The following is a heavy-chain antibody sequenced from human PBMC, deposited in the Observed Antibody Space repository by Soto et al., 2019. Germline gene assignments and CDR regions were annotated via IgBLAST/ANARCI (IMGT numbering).Heavy chain of an antibody. CDR1: GFTFSSYS. V-gene: IGHV3-21*01. CDR3: ARPGHYYYYYMDV. Sequence: EVQLVESGGGLVKPGGSLRLSCAASGFTFSSYSMNWVRQAPGKGLEWVSSISSSSSYIYYADSVKGRFTISRDNAKNSLDLQMNSLRAEDTAVYYCARPGHYYYYYMDVGGKGTTVTVSS. CDR2: ISSSSSYI. J-gene: IGHJ6*03.